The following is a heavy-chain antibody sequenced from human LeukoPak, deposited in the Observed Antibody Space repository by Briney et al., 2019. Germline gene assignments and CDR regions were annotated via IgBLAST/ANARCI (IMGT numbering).Heavy chain of an antibody. CDR3: ARVRYNSGYIFDY. D-gene: IGHD5-18*01. J-gene: IGHJ4*02. V-gene: IGHV3-48*04. CDR1: GFTFSNYP. Sequence: PGGSLRLSCAASGFTFSNYPMNWVRQTPGKGLQWISYISRSSSPIYYADSVGGRFTISRDNAKNSLFLQMNSLRAEDTAVYYCARVRYNSGYIFDYWGQGALVTVSS. CDR2: ISRSSSPI.